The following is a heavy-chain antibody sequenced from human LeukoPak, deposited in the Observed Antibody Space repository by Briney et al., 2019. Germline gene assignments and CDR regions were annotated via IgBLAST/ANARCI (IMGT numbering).Heavy chain of an antibody. J-gene: IGHJ4*02. V-gene: IGHV3-23*01. CDR1: GFTFFNYA. CDR2: IGSDSAP. D-gene: IGHD1-1*01. CDR3: AKCMSSTGVCLNFDY. Sequence: PGGSLRLSSEASGFTFFNYAMSWVRQAPGKVLEWVSGIGSDSAPFYTDSVKGRFTISRDNSKNTVYLHIDSLGAEDTAVYYCAKCMSSTGVCLNFDYWGQGILVAVST.